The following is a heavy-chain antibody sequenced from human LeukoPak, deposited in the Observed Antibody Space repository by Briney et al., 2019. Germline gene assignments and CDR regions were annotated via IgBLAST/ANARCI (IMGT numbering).Heavy chain of an antibody. Sequence: GGSLRLSCAASGFIFTNAWMSWVRQTPGKGLEWVGRIRSKTVGGTTDYAAPVKGRFTVSRDDSKNTFYLEMNSLKTEDTAVYYCTTDRGISGTTDLDYWGQGTLVIVSS. J-gene: IGHJ4*02. D-gene: IGHD1-20*01. CDR3: TTDRGISGTTDLDY. CDR1: GFIFTNAW. V-gene: IGHV3-15*01. CDR2: IRSKTVGGTT.